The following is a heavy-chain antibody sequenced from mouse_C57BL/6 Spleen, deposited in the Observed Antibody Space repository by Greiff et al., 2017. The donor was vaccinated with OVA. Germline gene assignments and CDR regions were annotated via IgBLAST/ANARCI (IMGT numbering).Heavy chain of an antibody. D-gene: IGHD1-1*01. V-gene: IGHV1-54*01. CDR3: ASGITTVVAHCYFDV. CDR2: INPGSGGT. J-gene: IGHJ1*03. Sequence: QVQLQQSGAELVRPGTSVKVSCKASGYAFTNYLIEWVKQRPGQGLEWIGVINPGSGGTNYNEKFKGKATLTADKSSSTAYMQLSSLTSEDSAVYFCASGITTVVAHCYFDVWGTGTTVTVSS. CDR1: GYAFTNYL.